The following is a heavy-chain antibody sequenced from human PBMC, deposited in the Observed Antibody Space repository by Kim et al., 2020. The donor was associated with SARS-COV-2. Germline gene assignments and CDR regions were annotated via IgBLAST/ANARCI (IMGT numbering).Heavy chain of an antibody. CDR3: ARYCSSTSCPLDY. D-gene: IGHD2-2*01. V-gene: IGHV1-3*01. J-gene: IGHJ4*02. Sequence: SQKFQGRVTITRDTSASTAYMELSSLRSEDTAVYYCARYCSSTSCPLDYWGQGTLVTVSS.